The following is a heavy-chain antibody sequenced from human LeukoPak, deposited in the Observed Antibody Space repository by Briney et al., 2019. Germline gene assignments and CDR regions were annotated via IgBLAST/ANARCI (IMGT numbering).Heavy chain of an antibody. J-gene: IGHJ4*02. CDR3: ANHGLTTSALDY. CDR1: GFTFSSYG. Sequence: GGSLRLSCAASGFTFSSYGMHWVRQAPDKGLEWVAVISYDGSNKYYADSVKGRFTISRDNSKNTLYLQMNSLRAEDTAVYYCANHGLTTSALDYWGQGTLVTVSS. V-gene: IGHV3-30*18. D-gene: IGHD2/OR15-2a*01. CDR2: ISYDGSNK.